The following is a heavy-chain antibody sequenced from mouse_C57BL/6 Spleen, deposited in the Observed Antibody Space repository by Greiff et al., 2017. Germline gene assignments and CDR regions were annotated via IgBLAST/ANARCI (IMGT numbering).Heavy chain of an antibody. J-gene: IGHJ2*01. D-gene: IGHD1-1*01. CDR1: GFTFSDYG. Sequence: EVKLVESGGGLVKPGGSLKLSCAASGFTFSDYGMHWVRQAPEKGLEWVAYISSGSSTIYYADTVKGRFTISRDNAKNTLCLQMTSLRSEVTAMYYCARLGNGSNFYDYWGQGTTLTVSS. CDR2: ISSGSSTI. V-gene: IGHV5-17*01. CDR3: ARLGNGSNFYDY.